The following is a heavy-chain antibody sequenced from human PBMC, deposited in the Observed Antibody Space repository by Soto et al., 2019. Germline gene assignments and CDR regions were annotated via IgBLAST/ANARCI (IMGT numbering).Heavy chain of an antibody. J-gene: IGHJ4*02. CDR1: GGTFSSYA. Sequence: QVQLVQSGAEVKKPGSSVKVSCKASGGTFSSYAISWVRQAPGQGLEWMGGIIPIFGTANYAQKFQGRVTITADESTSTDYMELSSLRSEATAVYYCARLLHGYSPVFDYWGQGTLVTVSS. CDR2: IIPIFGTA. V-gene: IGHV1-69*12. CDR3: ARLLHGYSPVFDY. D-gene: IGHD5-18*01.